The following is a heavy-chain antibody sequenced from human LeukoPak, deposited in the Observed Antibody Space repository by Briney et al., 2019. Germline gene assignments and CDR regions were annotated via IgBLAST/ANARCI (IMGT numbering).Heavy chain of an antibody. CDR3: ARGELGIFDY. CDR1: GFTFSSYA. V-gene: IGHV3-20*04. Sequence: GGSLRLSCAASGFTFSSYAMHWVRQAPGKGLEWVSGINWNGGSTGYADSVKGRFTISRDNAKNSLYLQMNSLRAEDTALYYCARGELGIFDYWGQGTLVTVSS. J-gene: IGHJ4*02. CDR2: INWNGGST. D-gene: IGHD7-27*01.